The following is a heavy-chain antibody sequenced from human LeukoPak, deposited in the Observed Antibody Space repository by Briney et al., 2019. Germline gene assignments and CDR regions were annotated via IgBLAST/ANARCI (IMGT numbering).Heavy chain of an antibody. CDR1: GFTFSTYA. Sequence: GGSLRLSCAASGFTFSTYAMSWVRQAPGKGLEWVSGISGSGGSTSYADSVKGRFTISRDNSKNTLYLHMNSLRAADTAVYYCAKDTVSTFPSVRFDYWGPGTLVTVSS. V-gene: IGHV3-23*01. CDR3: AKDTVSTFPSVRFDY. J-gene: IGHJ4*02. D-gene: IGHD4-11*01. CDR2: ISGSGGST.